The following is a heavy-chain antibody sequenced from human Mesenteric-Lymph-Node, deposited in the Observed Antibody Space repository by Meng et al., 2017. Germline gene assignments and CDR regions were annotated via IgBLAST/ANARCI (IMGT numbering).Heavy chain of an antibody. CDR1: GFTFSSYS. J-gene: IGHJ4*02. CDR3: ASDHEWFGENYFDY. V-gene: IGHV3-21*01. Sequence: GESLKISCAASGFTFSSYSMNWVRQAPGKGLEWVSSISSSSSYIYYADSVKGRFTISRDNAKNSLYLQMNSLRAEDTAVYYCASDHEWFGENYFDYWGQGTLVTVSS. CDR2: ISSSSSYI. D-gene: IGHD3-10*01.